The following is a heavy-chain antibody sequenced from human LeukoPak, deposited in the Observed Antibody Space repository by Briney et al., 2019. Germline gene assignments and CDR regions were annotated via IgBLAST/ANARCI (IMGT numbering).Heavy chain of an antibody. CDR2: IYPGDADT. V-gene: IGHV5-51*01. CDR1: GYSFATYF. Sequence: GESLKISFKGSGYSFATYFIGWVRQTPGKGLEWMGMIYPGDADTRYSPSFQGQVTISADKSINTAYLQWSSLKASDTAIYFCARLGLMRYCSGGNCHPDYWGQGTLVTVSS. D-gene: IGHD2-15*01. CDR3: ARLGLMRYCSGGNCHPDY. J-gene: IGHJ4*02.